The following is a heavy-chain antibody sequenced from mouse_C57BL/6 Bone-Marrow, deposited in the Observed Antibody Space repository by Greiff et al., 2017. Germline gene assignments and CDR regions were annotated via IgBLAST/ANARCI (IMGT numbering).Heavy chain of an antibody. CDR3: ARAAYYSNPFAY. J-gene: IGHJ3*01. D-gene: IGHD2-5*01. CDR1: GFTFSSYA. Sequence: DVNLVESGGGLVKPGGSLKLSCAASGFTFSSYAMSWVRQTPEKRLEWVATISDGGSYTYYPDNVKGRFTISRDNAKNNLYLQMSHLKSEDTAMYYCARAAYYSNPFAYWGQGTLVTVSA. CDR2: ISDGGSYT. V-gene: IGHV5-4*03.